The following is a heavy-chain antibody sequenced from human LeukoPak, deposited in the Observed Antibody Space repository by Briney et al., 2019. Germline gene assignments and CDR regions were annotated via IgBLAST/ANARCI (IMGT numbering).Heavy chain of an antibody. CDR1: GFTFSSYE. CDR2: ISSSGSTI. CDR3: ARDGLGATSSYYYYYMDV. V-gene: IGHV3-48*03. J-gene: IGHJ6*03. Sequence: GGSLRLSCAASGFTFSSYEMNWVRQAPGKGLEWVSYISSSGSTIYYADSVKGRFTISRDNAKNSLYLQMNSLRAEDTAVYYCARDGLGATSSYYYYYMDVWGKGTTVTISS. D-gene: IGHD1-26*01.